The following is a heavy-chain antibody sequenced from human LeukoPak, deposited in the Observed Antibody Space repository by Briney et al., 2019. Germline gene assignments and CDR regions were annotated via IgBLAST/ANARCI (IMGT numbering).Heavy chain of an antibody. CDR2: MNQDGSDK. V-gene: IGHV3-7*01. D-gene: IGHD3-10*01. Sequence: GGSLRLSCAASGFTLSSYWMSWVRQAPGKGLEWVANMNQDGSDKNYVDSVKGRFTISRDNAKNSLYLQMNSLRAEDTGVYYCARNMGGIWFGELLHPDFDYWGQGTLVTVSS. CDR1: GFTLSSYW. J-gene: IGHJ4*02. CDR3: ARNMGGIWFGELLHPDFDY.